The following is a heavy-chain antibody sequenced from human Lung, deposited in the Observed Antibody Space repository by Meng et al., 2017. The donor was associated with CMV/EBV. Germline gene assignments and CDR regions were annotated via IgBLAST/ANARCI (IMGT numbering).Heavy chain of an antibody. D-gene: IGHD1-1*01. Sequence: QVQRAQSGAEVKEPGAAVKLPCKTSGYTFIDYHIHWVRQAPGQGLEWMGWISPYNGDTIYARDFQGWVTMTRDTSNRTLYMEVIRLRFDDTAVYYCARAIVKNGKRQFDYWGQGTLVTVSS. J-gene: IGHJ4*02. CDR1: GYTFIDYH. V-gene: IGHV1-2*04. CDR2: ISPYNGDT. CDR3: ARAIVKNGKRQFDY.